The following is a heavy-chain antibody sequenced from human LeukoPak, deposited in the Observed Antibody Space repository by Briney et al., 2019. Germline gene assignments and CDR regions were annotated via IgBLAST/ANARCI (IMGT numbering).Heavy chain of an antibody. CDR2: INHSGST. D-gene: IGHD6-19*01. Sequence: SETLSLTCAVYGGSFSGYYWSWIRQPPGKGLEWIGEINHSGSTNYNPSLKSRVTISVDTSKNQFSLNLSSVTAADTAVYYCARAVASNFDDWGQGTLVTVS. CDR1: GGSFSGYY. CDR3: ARAVASNFDD. J-gene: IGHJ4*02. V-gene: IGHV4-34*01.